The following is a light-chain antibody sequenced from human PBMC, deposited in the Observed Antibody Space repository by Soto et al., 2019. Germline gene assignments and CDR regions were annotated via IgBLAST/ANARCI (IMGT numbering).Light chain of an antibody. CDR1: QTVSSSY. CDR3: QQYGPSPMYT. J-gene: IGKJ2*01. V-gene: IGKV3-20*01. CDR2: GAS. Sequence: EIVLTQSPGTLSLSPGERATLSGRASQTVSSSYLAWYQQKPGQAPRLLIYGASTRATGIPGRFSGSASGTDFTLTISRLEPEDFAVYYCQQYGPSPMYTFGQGTNLEIK.